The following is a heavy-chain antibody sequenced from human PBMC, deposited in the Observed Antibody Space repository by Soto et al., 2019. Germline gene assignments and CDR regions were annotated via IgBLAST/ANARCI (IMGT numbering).Heavy chain of an antibody. CDR2: ISAYNGNT. Sequence: ASVKVSCKASGYTFTSYGISWVRQAPGQGLEWMGWISAYNGNTNYAQKLQGRVTMTTDTSTSTAYMEPRSLRSDDTAVYYCARGRYYYDSSGYYARPHHLDWGQGTLVTVSS. CDR1: GYTFTSYG. J-gene: IGHJ4*02. D-gene: IGHD3-22*01. CDR3: ARGRYYYDSSGYYARPHHLD. V-gene: IGHV1-18*01.